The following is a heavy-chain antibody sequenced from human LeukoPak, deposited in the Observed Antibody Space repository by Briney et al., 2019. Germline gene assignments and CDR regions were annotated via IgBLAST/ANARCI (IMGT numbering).Heavy chain of an antibody. CDR1: GGTFSSYA. CDR3: ARSEYSRSPPLYYYYYYYMDV. Sequence: SVKVSCKASGGTFSSYAISWVRQAPGQGLEWMGGIIPIFGTANYAQKFQGRVTITTDESTSTAYMELSSLRSDDTAVYNCARSEYSRSPPLYYYYYYYMDVWGKGTTVTVSS. J-gene: IGHJ6*03. CDR2: IIPIFGTA. D-gene: IGHD6-6*01. V-gene: IGHV1-69*05.